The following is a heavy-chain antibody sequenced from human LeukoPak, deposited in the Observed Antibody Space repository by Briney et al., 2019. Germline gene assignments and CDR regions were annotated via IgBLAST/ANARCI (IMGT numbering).Heavy chain of an antibody. CDR2: ISSSSSYI. CDR3: ARETSMIRGVIYAFDI. D-gene: IGHD3-10*01. J-gene: IGHJ3*02. V-gene: IGHV3-21*01. CDR1: GFTFSSCS. Sequence: GGTLRLSCAASGFTFSSCSMNWVRQAQGKGLELVSSISSSSSYIYYADSVKGRFTISRDNAKNSLYLQMNSLRAEDTAVYYCARETSMIRGVIYAFDIWGQGTMVTVSS.